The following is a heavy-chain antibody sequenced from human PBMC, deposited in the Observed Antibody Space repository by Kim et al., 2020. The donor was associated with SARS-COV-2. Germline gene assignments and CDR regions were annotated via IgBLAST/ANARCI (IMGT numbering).Heavy chain of an antibody. CDR1: GYTFTSYY. CDR3: ARDGPVVVMGNYYYYGMDV. V-gene: IGHV1-46*01. Sequence: ASVKVSCKASGYTFTSYYMHWVRQAPGQGLEWMGIINPSGGSTSYAQKFQGRVTMTRDTSTSTVYMELSSLRSEDTAVYYCARDGPVVVMGNYYYYGMDVWVQGTTVTVSS. J-gene: IGHJ6*02. CDR2: INPSGGST. D-gene: IGHD3-22*01.